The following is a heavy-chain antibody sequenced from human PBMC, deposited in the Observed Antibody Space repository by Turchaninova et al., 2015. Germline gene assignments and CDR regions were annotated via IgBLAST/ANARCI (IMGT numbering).Heavy chain of an antibody. J-gene: IGHJ3*02. CDR2: IYWDDDK. D-gene: IGHD3-10*01. CDR1: GFSLNTYGVG. Sequence: QITLKESGPTLVKPTQTLTLTCTFSGFSLNTYGVGVGWIRPPPSKALAWLSLIYWDDDKTYSPSLKSRLTISKDNSTNQVVLTMTNMDPVDTATYYCAHRPMGGAFDIWGQGTMVTVSS. CDR3: AHRPMGGAFDI. V-gene: IGHV2-5*02.